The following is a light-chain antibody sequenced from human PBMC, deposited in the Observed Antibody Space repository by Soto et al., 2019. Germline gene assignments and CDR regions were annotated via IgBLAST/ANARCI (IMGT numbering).Light chain of an antibody. V-gene: IGLV2-14*01. J-gene: IGLJ1*01. CDR2: DVS. CDR3: SSRTSTSTRV. Sequence: QSVLTQPASVSGSPGQSITISRTGTTSDVGGYNSVSWYQQHPGKAPELMIYDVSNRPSGISYRFSGSKSGNTASPTISGLQAEDEADYYCSSRTSTSTRVFGTGTRSPS. CDR1: TSDVGGYNS.